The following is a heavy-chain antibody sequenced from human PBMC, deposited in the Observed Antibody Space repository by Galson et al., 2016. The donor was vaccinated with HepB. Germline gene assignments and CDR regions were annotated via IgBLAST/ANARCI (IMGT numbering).Heavy chain of an antibody. J-gene: IGHJ4*02. Sequence: SLRLSCAASGFTFSAYGMHWVRQAQGKRLEWVATIWYDVIKRYHADSVKGRFTISRDNSKNTLSLQMNSLRAEDTAVYYCARADSRSYASKWSLDYWGQGTLVTVSS. CDR2: IWYDVIKR. CDR1: GFTFSAYG. V-gene: IGHV3-33*01. CDR3: ARADSRSYASKWSLDY. D-gene: IGHD3-16*01.